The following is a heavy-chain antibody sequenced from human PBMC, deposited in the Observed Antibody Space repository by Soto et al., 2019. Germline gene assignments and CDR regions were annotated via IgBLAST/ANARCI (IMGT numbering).Heavy chain of an antibody. CDR3: ARGFGYFRMDV. CDR2: ISGSGSTI. Sequence: EVQLVESGGGLVHPGGSLRLSCAASGFSFSTYSINWVRQAPGKGLEWISYISGSGSTIHFADSVKGRFTVSRDNAKNSVSLQTNSLRAEDTAVYYCARGFGYFRMDVWGQGTTVTVSS. V-gene: IGHV3-48*01. CDR1: GFSFSTYS. J-gene: IGHJ6*02. D-gene: IGHD2-21*01.